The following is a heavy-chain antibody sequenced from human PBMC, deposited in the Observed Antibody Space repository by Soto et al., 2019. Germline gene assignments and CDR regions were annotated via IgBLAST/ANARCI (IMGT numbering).Heavy chain of an antibody. CDR1: GLTFSTYA. CDR3: AKSPGGLDGYNYDYYGRDV. D-gene: IGHD5-12*01. Sequence: EVHLLESGGDLVQPGGSLRLSCTASGLTFSTYAMSWVRQAPGKGLEWVSAIGGSGTGGRTYYADSLKGRFTISRDNSTNTVYLQMNSLRADDTAVYYCAKSPGGLDGYNYDYYGRDVWGQGTTVTVSS. J-gene: IGHJ6*02. CDR2: IGGSGTGGRT. V-gene: IGHV3-23*01.